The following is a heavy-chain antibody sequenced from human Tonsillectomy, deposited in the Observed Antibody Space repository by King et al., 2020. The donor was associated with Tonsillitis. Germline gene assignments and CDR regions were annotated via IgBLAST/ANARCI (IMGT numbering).Heavy chain of an antibody. V-gene: IGHV5-51*03. CDR1: GYTFDNYW. Sequence: QLVQSGAEVKKPGESLKISCQGSGYTFDNYWIGWVRQMPGRGLESMGIIYPGDSDTRYSTSFQGQVTMSADKSISTAYLQWSSLKASDTAIYYCARRHSSGWFDYWGQGTLVTVSS. CDR2: IYPGDSDT. CDR3: ARRHSSGWFDY. J-gene: IGHJ4*02. D-gene: IGHD6-19*01.